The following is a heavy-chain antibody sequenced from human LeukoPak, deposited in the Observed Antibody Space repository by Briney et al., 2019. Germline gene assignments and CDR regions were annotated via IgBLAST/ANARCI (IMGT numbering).Heavy chain of an antibody. CDR2: ISPKNGNT. V-gene: IGHV1-18*01. CDR1: GYTFTDYG. Sequence: ASVKVSCKTSGYTFTDYGISWVRQAPRQGLEWIGWISPKNGNTNSAQKVQGRVIMTTDRSTNTGYMELRSLTSDDTAVYYCARGADWLLFDSWGQGTLVTVSS. J-gene: IGHJ4*02. D-gene: IGHD3/OR15-3a*01. CDR3: ARGADWLLFDS.